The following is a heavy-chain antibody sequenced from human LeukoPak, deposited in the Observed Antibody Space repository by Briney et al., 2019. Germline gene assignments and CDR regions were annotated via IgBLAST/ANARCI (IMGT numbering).Heavy chain of an antibody. D-gene: IGHD1-26*01. CDR1: GFTFSNYA. J-gene: IGHJ4*02. Sequence: PGGSLRLSCAASGFTFSNYAMHWVRQAPGKGLEWVAVLWYDGSNKYYADSVKGRFTISRDNSKNTLYLQMNSLRAEDTAVYYCAKPPEVGATVGYFDYWGQGTLVTVSS. CDR3: AKPPEVGATVGYFDY. V-gene: IGHV3-33*06. CDR2: LWYDGSNK.